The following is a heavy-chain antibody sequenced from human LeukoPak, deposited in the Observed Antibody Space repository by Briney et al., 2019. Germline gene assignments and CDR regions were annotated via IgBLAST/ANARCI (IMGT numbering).Heavy chain of an antibody. D-gene: IGHD3-22*01. CDR3: ARDNPVTYYYDSSGSSPGAFDI. CDR1: GFTVSSNY. CDR2: IYSGGSA. Sequence: GGSLRLSCAASGFTVSSNYMSWVRQARGKGLEWVSVIYSGGSAYYADSVKGRFTISRDNSKNTLYLQMNSLRAEDTAVYYCARDNPVTYYYDSSGSSPGAFDIWGQGTMVTVSS. J-gene: IGHJ3*02. V-gene: IGHV3-66*01.